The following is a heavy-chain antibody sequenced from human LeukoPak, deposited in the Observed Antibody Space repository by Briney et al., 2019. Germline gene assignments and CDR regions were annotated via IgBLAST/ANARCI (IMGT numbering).Heavy chain of an antibody. V-gene: IGHV4-59*01. Sequence: SETLSLTCTVPGGSISSYYWSWIRQPPGKGLEWIGYIYYSGSTNYNPSLKSRVTISVDTSKYQFSLKLSSVTAADTAVYYCARVNAYYYGSGSYSHFDYWGQGTLVTVSS. D-gene: IGHD3-10*01. CDR1: GGSISSYY. CDR2: IYYSGST. CDR3: ARVNAYYYGSGSYSHFDY. J-gene: IGHJ4*02.